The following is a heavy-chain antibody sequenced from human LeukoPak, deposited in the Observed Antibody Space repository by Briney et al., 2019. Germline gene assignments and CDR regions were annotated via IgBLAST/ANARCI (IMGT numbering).Heavy chain of an antibody. CDR2: INHSGST. CDR1: GGSFSGNY. CDR3: ARKWLGSSWFKRGWFDP. D-gene: IGHD6-13*01. J-gene: IGHJ5*02. V-gene: IGHV4-34*01. Sequence: SETLSLTCAVYGGSFSGNYWSWIRQPPGKGLEWIGEINHSGSTNYNPSLKSRVTISVDTSKNQFSLKLSSVTAADTAVYYCARKWLGSSWFKRGWFDPWGQGTLVTISS.